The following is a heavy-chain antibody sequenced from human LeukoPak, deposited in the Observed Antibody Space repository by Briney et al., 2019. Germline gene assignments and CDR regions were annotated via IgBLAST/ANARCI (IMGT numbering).Heavy chain of an antibody. J-gene: IGHJ4*02. CDR1: GYTFTDYY. CDR3: ATVSSEPMGATDY. Sequence: ASVKVSCKASGYTFTDYYIHWVRQAPGQGLEWMGWINPNSGGTNYAEKFQGRVTMTRGTSISTAYMELSRLRSDDTAVYYCATVSSEPMGATDYWGQGTLVTVSS. V-gene: IGHV1-2*02. CDR2: INPNSGGT. D-gene: IGHD1-14*01.